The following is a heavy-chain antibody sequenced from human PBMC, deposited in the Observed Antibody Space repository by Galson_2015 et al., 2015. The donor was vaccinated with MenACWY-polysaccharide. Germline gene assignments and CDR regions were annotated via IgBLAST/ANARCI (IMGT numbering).Heavy chain of an antibody. Sequence: SLRLSCAPSGFIFADYAMAWFRQAPGKGLEWIGFIRTNADGGATNYAASVRGRFTISRDDSRSIAYLEMNSLITEDTAVYFCTRDRPLDYSGPGTLVAVS. CDR3: TRDRPLDY. CDR1: GFIFADYA. CDR2: IRTNADGGAT. V-gene: IGHV3-49*03. J-gene: IGHJ4*02.